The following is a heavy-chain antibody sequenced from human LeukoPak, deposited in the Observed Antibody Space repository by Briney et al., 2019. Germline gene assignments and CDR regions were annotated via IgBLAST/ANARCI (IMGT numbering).Heavy chain of an antibody. CDR3: AREPYYYGSGSANPTFDY. V-gene: IGHV1-2*02. D-gene: IGHD3-10*01. J-gene: IGHJ4*02. CDR1: GYTFTGYY. Sequence: ASVKVSCKASGYTFTGYYMHWVRQAPGQGLEWMGWINPNSGGTNYAQKFQGRVTMTRDTSISTAYMELSRLRSDDTAVYYCAREPYYYGSGSANPTFDYWGQGTLVTVSS. CDR2: INPNSGGT.